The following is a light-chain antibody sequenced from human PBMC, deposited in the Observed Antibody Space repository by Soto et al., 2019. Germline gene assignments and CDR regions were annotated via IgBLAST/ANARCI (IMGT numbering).Light chain of an antibody. CDR1: QSISSW. J-gene: IGKJ4*01. Sequence: DIQMTQSPSTLSASVGDRVTITCRASQSISSWLAWYQQKPGEAPKLLIYDASNLETGVPSRFSGSGSGTDFTFTISSLQPEDIATYYCQQYDNLPLTFGGGTKVDIK. V-gene: IGKV1-33*01. CDR2: DAS. CDR3: QQYDNLPLT.